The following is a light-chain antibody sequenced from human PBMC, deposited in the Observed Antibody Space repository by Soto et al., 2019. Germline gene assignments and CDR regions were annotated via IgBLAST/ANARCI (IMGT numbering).Light chain of an antibody. CDR2: YVS. Sequence: QWVLTQPASGSGSPGQSITISCTGTSSDVGAYNSVAWDQHNPGKAPKLMFYYVSNRPSGLSRRFSCSKSATTASLSISGLPPDDEPAYYIRSYTSSNKLAFGTGT. V-gene: IGLV2-14*01. CDR3: RSYTSSNKLA. CDR1: SSDVGAYNS. J-gene: IGLJ1*01.